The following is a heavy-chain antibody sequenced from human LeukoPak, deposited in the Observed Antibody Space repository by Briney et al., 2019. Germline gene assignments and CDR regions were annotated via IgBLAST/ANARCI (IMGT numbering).Heavy chain of an antibody. J-gene: IGHJ2*01. CDR2: IYYSGST. Sequence: SETLSLTCTVSGGSISSYYWSWIRQPPGKGLEWIGYIYYSGSTNYNPSLKSRVTISVDTSKNQFSLKLSSVTAADTAVYYCARDTSSSWSPWYFDLWGRGTLVTVSS. V-gene: IGHV4-59*01. CDR3: ARDTSSSWSPWYFDL. D-gene: IGHD6-13*01. CDR1: GGSISSYY.